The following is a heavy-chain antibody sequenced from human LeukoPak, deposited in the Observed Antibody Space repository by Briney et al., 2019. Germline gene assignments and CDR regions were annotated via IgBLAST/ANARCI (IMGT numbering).Heavy chain of an antibody. J-gene: IGHJ4*02. CDR3: TRENRPFCPFAY. V-gene: IGHV4-4*02. D-gene: IGHD2/OR15-2a*01. CDR1: GGSIDITNY. Sequence: SETLSLTCGVSGGSIDITNYWSWVHQAPGKGLEWIGEISHGGTTNYNPSLRSRVAMSLDRANNQFSLSLTSVTAADTAVYYCTRENRPFCPFAYWGQGVLVTVSS. CDR2: ISHGGTT.